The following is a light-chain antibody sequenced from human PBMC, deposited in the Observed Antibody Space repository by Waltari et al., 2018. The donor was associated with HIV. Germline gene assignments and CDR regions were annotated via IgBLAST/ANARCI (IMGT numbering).Light chain of an antibody. Sequence: DIQLTHSLPSLIPSVGDRAPITCRASQNIVSYLNWYQLRPGQAPNVLIYVSTNLQTGVPSRCSGRGSGTDFTLTITDLQPEDFVFYFCQQSYSKPRTFGQGTK. CDR3: QQSYSKPRT. J-gene: IGKJ1*01. CDR2: VST. V-gene: IGKV1-39*01. CDR1: QNIVSY.